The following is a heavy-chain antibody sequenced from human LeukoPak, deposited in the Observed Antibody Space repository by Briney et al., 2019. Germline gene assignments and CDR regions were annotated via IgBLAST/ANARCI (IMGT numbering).Heavy chain of an antibody. V-gene: IGHV3-7*01. CDR2: IKQDGSEK. Sequence: GGSLRLSCAASGFTFSSYWMSWVREAPGRGLEWVANIKQDGSEKYYVDSVKGRFTISRDNAKNSLYLQMNSLRAEDTAVYYCARDDCSSISCYHNWFDPWGQGTLVTVSS. J-gene: IGHJ5*02. CDR3: ARDDCSSISCYHNWFDP. D-gene: IGHD2-2*01. CDR1: GFTFSSYW.